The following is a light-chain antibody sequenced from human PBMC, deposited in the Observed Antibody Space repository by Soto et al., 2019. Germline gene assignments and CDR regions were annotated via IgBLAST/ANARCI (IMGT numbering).Light chain of an antibody. V-gene: IGKV3-15*01. Sequence: EIVMTQSPATLSFSPFEIATLSCSSSQSVSSNLAWYQQKPGQAPRLLIYGASTRATGIPARFSGSGSGTEFTLTISSLQSEDFAVYYCQQYNNWPRTFGQGTMV. CDR3: QQYNNWPRT. CDR2: GAS. CDR1: QSVSSN. J-gene: IGKJ1*01.